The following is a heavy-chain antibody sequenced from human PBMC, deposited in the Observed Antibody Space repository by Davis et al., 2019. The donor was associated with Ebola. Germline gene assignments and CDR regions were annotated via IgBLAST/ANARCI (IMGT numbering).Heavy chain of an antibody. CDR1: GYNFATYW. CDR3: ARRVNSYCYLLDY. V-gene: IGHV5-51*01. J-gene: IGHJ4*02. CDR2: IYPGDSDT. D-gene: IGHD5-18*01. Sequence: GESLKISCKGFGYNFATYWIAWVRQMPGKGPEWMASIYPGDSDTTYSPSFQGQVTISADKSISTGYLQWSSLKASNTAMYYCARRVNSYCYLLDYLGQGTLVTVSS.